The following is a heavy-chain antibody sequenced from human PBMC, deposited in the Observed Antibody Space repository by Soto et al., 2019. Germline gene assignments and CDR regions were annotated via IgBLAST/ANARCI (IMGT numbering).Heavy chain of an antibody. CDR1: GFTVSSNY. CDR3: ARDRRYDYVWGTEGFDP. Sequence: GGSLRLSCAASGFTVSSNYMSWVRQAPGKGLEWVSVIYSGGSTYYADSVKGRFTISRDNSKNTLYLQMNSLRAEDTAVYYCARDRRYDYVWGTEGFDPWGQGTLVTVSS. J-gene: IGHJ5*02. V-gene: IGHV3-53*01. CDR2: IYSGGST. D-gene: IGHD3-16*01.